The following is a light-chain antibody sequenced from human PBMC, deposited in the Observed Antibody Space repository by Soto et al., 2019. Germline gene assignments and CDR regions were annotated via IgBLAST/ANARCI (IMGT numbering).Light chain of an antibody. CDR1: QSISSW. V-gene: IGKV1-5*01. CDR3: QQYNSYSG. Sequence: DIQMTQPPSTLSASVGDRVTITCRASQSISSWLAWYQQKPGKAPKLLIYDASSLESGVPSRFSGSGSGTEFTLTISSLQPDDFATYYCQQYNSYSGFGQGTKVDIK. CDR2: DAS. J-gene: IGKJ1*01.